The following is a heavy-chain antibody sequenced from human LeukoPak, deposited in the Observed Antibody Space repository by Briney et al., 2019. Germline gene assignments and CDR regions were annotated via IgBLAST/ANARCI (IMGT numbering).Heavy chain of an antibody. J-gene: IGHJ3*02. CDR2: TYYSGST. Sequence: PSETLSLTCTVSGGSISSSSYYWGWIRQPPGKGLEWIGSTYYSGSTFYNPSLKSRVTISVDTSKNQFSLKLSSVTAADAAVYYCARPLGGATLHAFDIWGQGTMVTVSS. V-gene: IGHV4-39*01. CDR3: ARPLGGATLHAFDI. D-gene: IGHD4/OR15-4a*01. CDR1: GGSISSSSYY.